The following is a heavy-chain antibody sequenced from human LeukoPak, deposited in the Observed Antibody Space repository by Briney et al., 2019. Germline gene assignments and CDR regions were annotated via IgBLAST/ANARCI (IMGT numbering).Heavy chain of an antibody. Sequence: GGSLRLSCAASGFTFSSYGMHWVRQAPGKGLEWVAFIRYDGSNKYYADSVKGRFTISRDNSKNTLYLQMNSLRAEDTAVYYCAARTGDYYYMDVWGKGTTVTVSS. CDR2: IRYDGSNK. CDR1: GFTFSSYG. V-gene: IGHV3-30*02. CDR3: AARTGDYYYMDV. D-gene: IGHD3-10*01. J-gene: IGHJ6*03.